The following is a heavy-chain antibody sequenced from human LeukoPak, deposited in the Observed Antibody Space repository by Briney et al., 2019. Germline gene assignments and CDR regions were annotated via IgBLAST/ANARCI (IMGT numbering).Heavy chain of an antibody. J-gene: IGHJ5*02. CDR2: ISAYNGNT. CDR1: GYTFTSYG. V-gene: IGHV1-18*01. Sequence: ASVKVSCKASGYTFTSYGISWVRQAPGQGLEWMGWISAYNGNTNHAQKLQGRVTMTTDTSTSTAYMELRSLRSDDTAVYYCARDGTVTTTVWFDPWGQGTLVTVSS. CDR3: ARDGTVTTTVWFDP. D-gene: IGHD4-11*01.